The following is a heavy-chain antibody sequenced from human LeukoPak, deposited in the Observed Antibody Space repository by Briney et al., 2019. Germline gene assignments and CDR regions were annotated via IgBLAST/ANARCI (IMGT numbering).Heavy chain of an antibody. V-gene: IGHV3-23*01. CDR2: ISNNGGYT. D-gene: IGHD2-15*01. CDR3: AKQLGYCSDGSCYFPY. J-gene: IGHJ4*02. Sequence: GGSLRLSCAASGFIFSSSAMSWVRQAPGKGLEWVSAISNNGGYTYYADSVQGRFTISRDNSKSTLCLQMNSLRAEDTAVYYCAKQLGYCSDGSCYFPYWGQGTLVTVSS. CDR1: GFIFSSSA.